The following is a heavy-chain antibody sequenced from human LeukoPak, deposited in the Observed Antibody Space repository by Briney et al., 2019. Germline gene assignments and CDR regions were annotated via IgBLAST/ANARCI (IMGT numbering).Heavy chain of an antibody. CDR1: GFTFDDYT. J-gene: IGHJ4*02. Sequence: GGSLRLSCAASGFTFDDYTMHWVRQAPGKGLEWVSLISWDGGSTYYADSVKGRFTISRDNAKNSLYLQMKSLRAEDTALYFCVQGPYLDYWGQGTLVTVSS. V-gene: IGHV3-43*01. CDR3: VQGPYLDY. D-gene: IGHD2-21*01. CDR2: ISWDGGST.